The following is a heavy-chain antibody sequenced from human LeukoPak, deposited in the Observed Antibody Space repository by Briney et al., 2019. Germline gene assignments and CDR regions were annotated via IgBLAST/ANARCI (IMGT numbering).Heavy chain of an antibody. V-gene: IGHV3-30-3*01. CDR1: GFTFSSYA. Sequence: GRSLRLSCAASGFTFSSYAMHWVRQAPGKGLEWVAVISYDGSNKYYADSVKGRFTISRDNSKNTLYLQMNSLRAEDTAVYYCASATSYYYGSGSYRHRNWFDPWGQGTLVTVSS. CDR3: ASATSYYYGSGSYRHRNWFDP. J-gene: IGHJ5*02. D-gene: IGHD3-10*01. CDR2: ISYDGSNK.